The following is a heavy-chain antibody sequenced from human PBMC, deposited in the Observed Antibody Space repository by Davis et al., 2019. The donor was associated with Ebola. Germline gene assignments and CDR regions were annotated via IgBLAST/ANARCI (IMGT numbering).Heavy chain of an antibody. CDR3: AKVNWPVVGIGVTG. D-gene: IGHD2-21*01. V-gene: IGHV3-23*01. Sequence: PGGSLSLSCAASGFTFSTYAMTWVRQAPGKGLEWVSLIGGDGGYTYYADAVKGRFTISRDNSKNTLYLQMNSLRAEDTAVYYCAKVNWPVVGIGVTGWGQGTLVTVSS. J-gene: IGHJ4*02. CDR2: IGGDGGYT. CDR1: GFTFSTYA.